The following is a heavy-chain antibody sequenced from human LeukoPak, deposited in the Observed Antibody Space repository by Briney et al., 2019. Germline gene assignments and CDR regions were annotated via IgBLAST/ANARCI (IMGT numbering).Heavy chain of an antibody. V-gene: IGHV1-2*02. J-gene: IGHJ5*02. D-gene: IGHD3-10*01. CDR3: ARGPNYYGSGARDTSPNNWFDP. Sequence: ASVKVSCKASGYTFTSYYMHWVRQAPGQGLEWMGWINPNSGGTNYAQKFQGRVTMTRDTSISTAYMELSRLRSDDTAVYYCARGPNYYGSGARDTSPNNWFDPWGQGTLVTVSS. CDR2: INPNSGGT. CDR1: GYTFTSYY.